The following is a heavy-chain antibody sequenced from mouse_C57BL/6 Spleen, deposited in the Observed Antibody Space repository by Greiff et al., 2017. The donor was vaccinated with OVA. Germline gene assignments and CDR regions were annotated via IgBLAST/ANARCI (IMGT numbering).Heavy chain of an antibody. Sequence: QVQLQPPGAELVMPGASVKLSCKASGYTFTSYWMHWVKQRPGQGLEWIGEIDPSASYTTYNQKFQGKSTLTVDKSSRPAYMQLSSLTSEYSAVDYCARKRYSAGPVAYWGQGTLVTVSA. CDR2: IDPSASYT. J-gene: IGHJ3*01. CDR1: GYTFTSYW. V-gene: IGHV1-69*01. D-gene: IGHD3-1*01. CDR3: ARKRYSAGPVAY.